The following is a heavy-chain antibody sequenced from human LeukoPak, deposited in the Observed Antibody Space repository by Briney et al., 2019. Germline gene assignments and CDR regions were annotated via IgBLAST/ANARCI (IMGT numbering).Heavy chain of an antibody. CDR1: GFTSSEYY. CDR2: ISSSSSYT. V-gene: IGHV3-11*06. D-gene: IGHD3-9*01. CDR3: SRDWPAVLRYFGCVPYYYYGMDV. J-gene: IGHJ6*04. Sequence: PGGALRLSCAASGFTSSEYYMSWIRPAPGTGLEWVSYISSSSSYTNYADSVKGRFTISRDNAKNSLYLQMNSLRAEDTAVYYCSRDWPAVLRYFGCVPYYYYGMDVWGKGTTVTVSS.